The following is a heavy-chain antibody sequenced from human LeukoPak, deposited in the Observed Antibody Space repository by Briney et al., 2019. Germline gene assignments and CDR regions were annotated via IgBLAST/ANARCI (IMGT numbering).Heavy chain of an antibody. Sequence: GESLKISCKGSGYSLTSYWIGWVRQMPGKGLEWMGIIYPGDSDTRYSPSFQGQVTISADKSISTAYLQWSSLKASDTAMYYCARRSPQPYSSGWSGNLNWFDPWGQGTLVTVSS. V-gene: IGHV5-51*01. D-gene: IGHD6-19*01. CDR1: GYSLTSYW. CDR3: ARRSPQPYSSGWSGNLNWFDP. J-gene: IGHJ5*02. CDR2: IYPGDSDT.